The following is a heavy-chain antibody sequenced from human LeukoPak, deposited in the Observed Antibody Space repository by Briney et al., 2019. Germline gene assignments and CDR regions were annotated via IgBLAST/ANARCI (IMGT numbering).Heavy chain of an antibody. CDR1: GFNFRAYW. D-gene: IGHD6-19*01. Sequence: PGGSLRLSCTTSGFNFRAYWMAWVRQAPGKGLEWVANIKQDGSEKYYVDSVKGRFTISRDNAKNSLYLQMNSLRAEDTAVYYCAKGWQVPAGFDYWGQGTLVTVSS. J-gene: IGHJ4*02. CDR3: AKGWQVPAGFDY. CDR2: IKQDGSEK. V-gene: IGHV3-7*01.